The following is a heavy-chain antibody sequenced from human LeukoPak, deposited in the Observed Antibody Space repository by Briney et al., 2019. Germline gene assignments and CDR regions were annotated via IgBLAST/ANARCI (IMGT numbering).Heavy chain of an antibody. D-gene: IGHD4-23*01. J-gene: IGHJ3*02. V-gene: IGHV3-9*01. CDR3: AKFVGNDAFDI. Sequence: GGSLRLSCAASGFTFDDYAMHWVRQAPGKGLEWVSGISWNGGSIGYADSVKGRFTISRDNAKNSLYLQMSSLRAEDTALYYCAKFVGNDAFDIWGQGTMVTVSS. CDR2: ISWNGGSI. CDR1: GFTFDDYA.